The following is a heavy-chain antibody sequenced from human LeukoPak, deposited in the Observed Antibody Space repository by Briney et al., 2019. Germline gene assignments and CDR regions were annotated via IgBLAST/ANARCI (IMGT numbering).Heavy chain of an antibody. Sequence: GASVKVSCKASGGTFSSYAISWVRQAPGQGLEWMGGIIPIFGTANYAQEFQGRVTITTDESTSTAYMELSSLRSEDTAVYYCARADYYDSSGYGTFDYWGQGTLVTVSS. CDR2: IIPIFGTA. CDR3: ARADYYDSSGYGTFDY. V-gene: IGHV1-69*05. J-gene: IGHJ4*02. CDR1: GGTFSSYA. D-gene: IGHD3-22*01.